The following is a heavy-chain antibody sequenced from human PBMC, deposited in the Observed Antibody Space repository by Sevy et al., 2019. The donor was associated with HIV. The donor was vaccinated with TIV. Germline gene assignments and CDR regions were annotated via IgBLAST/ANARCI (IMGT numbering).Heavy chain of an antibody. V-gene: IGHV4-59*13. CDR1: SVSISDYY. J-gene: IGHJ4*02. CDR2: IYSTRNI. CDR3: ARHDCSGGSCFPPSFDY. D-gene: IGHD2-15*01. Sequence: SETLSLTCTVSSVSISDYYWSWIRQPPGRGLEWIGYIYSTRNIHYSPSLKSRVTISVDTSKNQFSLKLNSVTAADTAVYYCARHDCSGGSCFPPSFDYWGQGTLDTVSS.